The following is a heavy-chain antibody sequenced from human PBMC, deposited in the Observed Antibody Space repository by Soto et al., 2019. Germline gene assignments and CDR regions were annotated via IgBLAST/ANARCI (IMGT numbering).Heavy chain of an antibody. CDR2: ISGSGGST. J-gene: IGHJ5*02. D-gene: IGHD3-10*01. CDR3: AKVGWFGEFYNWFDP. V-gene: IGHV3-23*01. CDR1: GFTFSSYA. Sequence: GGSLRLSCAASGFTFSSYAMSWVRQAPGKGLEWVSAISGSGGSTYYADSVKGRFTISRDNSKNTLYLQMNSLRAEDTAVYYCAKVGWFGEFYNWFDPWGQGTLVTVSS.